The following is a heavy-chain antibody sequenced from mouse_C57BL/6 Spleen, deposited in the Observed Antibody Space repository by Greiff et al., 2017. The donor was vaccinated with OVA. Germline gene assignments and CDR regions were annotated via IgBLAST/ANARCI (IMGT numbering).Heavy chain of an antibody. V-gene: IGHV1-15*01. CDR3: KGYGNYVYYAMDY. D-gene: IGHD2-10*02. CDR1: GYTFTDYE. CDR2: IDPETGGT. Sequence: VKLQQSGAELVRPGASVTLSCKASGYTFTDYEMHWVKQTPVHGLEWIGAIDPETGGTAYNQKFKGKAILTADKSSSTAYMELRSLTSEDSAVYYCKGYGNYVYYAMDYWGQGTSVTVSS. J-gene: IGHJ4*01.